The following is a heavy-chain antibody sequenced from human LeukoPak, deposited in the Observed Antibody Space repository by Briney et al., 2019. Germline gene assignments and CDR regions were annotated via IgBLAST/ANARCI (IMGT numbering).Heavy chain of an antibody. CDR1: GGSISSYY. Sequence: SETLSLTCTVSGGSISSYYWSWIRQPPGKGLEWIGYIYYSGSTNYNPSLKSRVTISVDTSKNQFSLKLSSVTAADTAVYYCARGANYYDSTLTNWGQGTLVTVSS. D-gene: IGHD3-22*01. CDR2: IYYSGST. V-gene: IGHV4-59*08. CDR3: ARGANYYDSTLTN. J-gene: IGHJ4*02.